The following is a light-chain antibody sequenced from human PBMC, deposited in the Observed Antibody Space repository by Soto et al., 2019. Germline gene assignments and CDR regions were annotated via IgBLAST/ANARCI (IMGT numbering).Light chain of an antibody. CDR3: RQRSNWPPT. J-gene: IGKJ1*01. CDR1: QSVSSY. CDR2: DAS. V-gene: IGKV3-11*01. Sequence: EIVLTQSPATLSLSPGERPTLSCRASQSVSSYLAWYQQKHGQXPRXXIYDASNRATGIPARFSGSGSGTDLTLTISSLEPEDFEVYYCRQRSNWPPTFGQGTKVDIK.